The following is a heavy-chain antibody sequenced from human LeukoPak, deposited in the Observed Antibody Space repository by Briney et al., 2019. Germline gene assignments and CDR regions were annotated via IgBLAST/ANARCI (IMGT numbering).Heavy chain of an antibody. Sequence: GGSLRLSCAASGFTFSNAWMGWVRQAPGKGLEWVGRIKSKTDGGTTDYAAPVKGRFTISRDDSKNTLYLQMNSLKTEDTAVYYCTTLTRYCSGGSCYSTGNYWGQGTLVTVSS. CDR1: GFTFSNAW. CDR2: IKSKTDGGTT. V-gene: IGHV3-15*01. CDR3: TTLTRYCSGGSCYSTGNY. D-gene: IGHD2-15*01. J-gene: IGHJ4*02.